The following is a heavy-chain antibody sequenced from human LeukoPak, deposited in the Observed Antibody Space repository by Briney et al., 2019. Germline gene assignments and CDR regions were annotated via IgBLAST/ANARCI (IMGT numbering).Heavy chain of an antibody. V-gene: IGHV3-21*01. CDR1: GFTFSSYS. D-gene: IGHD6-13*01. Sequence: PGGSLRLSCAASGFTFSSYSMNWVRQAPGKGLEWVSSISSSSSYIYYADSVKGRFTISRDNAKNSLCLQMNSLRAEDTAVYYCASGAPRIAAAGTDYWGQGTLVTVSS. CDR2: ISSSSSYI. CDR3: ASGAPRIAAAGTDY. J-gene: IGHJ4*02.